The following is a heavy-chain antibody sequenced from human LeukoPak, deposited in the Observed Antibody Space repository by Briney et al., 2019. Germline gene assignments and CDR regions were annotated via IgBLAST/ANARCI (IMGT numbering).Heavy chain of an antibody. CDR2: IYSGGST. J-gene: IGHJ4*02. CDR1: GFTVSSNY. Sequence: GGSLRLSCAASGFTVSSNYMSWVRQAPGKGLEWVSVIYSGGSTYYADSVKGRFTISRDNAKNSLYLQMNSLRAEDTAVYYCVRDRAYFDSSGFYNLDYWGQGTLVTVSS. CDR3: VRDRAYFDSSGFYNLDY. D-gene: IGHD3-22*01. V-gene: IGHV3-53*01.